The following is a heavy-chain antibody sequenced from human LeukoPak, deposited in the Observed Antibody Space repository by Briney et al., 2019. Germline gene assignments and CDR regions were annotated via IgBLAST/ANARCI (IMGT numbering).Heavy chain of an antibody. CDR1: GGSISSKY. J-gene: IGHJ4*02. CDR3: ARHCTSATCYPAFDF. V-gene: IGHV4-59*08. D-gene: IGHD2-2*01. Sequence: SETLSLTCTVSGGSISSKYWSWIRQPPGKELEWIGCIHYSGNTDYNPSLKSRITISIDTSRNQFSLRLSSVTAADTAVYFCARHCTSATCYPAFDFWGQGILVTVSS. CDR2: IHYSGNT.